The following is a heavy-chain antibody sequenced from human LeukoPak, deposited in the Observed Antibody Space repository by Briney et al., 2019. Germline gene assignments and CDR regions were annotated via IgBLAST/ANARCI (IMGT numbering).Heavy chain of an antibody. Sequence: PGGSLRLSCAASGFTFSNAWMSWVRQPPGKGLEWIGYIYYSGSTNYNPSLKSRVTISVDTSKNQFSLKLSSVTAADTAVYYCARDPTGIQYFDYWGQGTLVTVSS. J-gene: IGHJ4*02. CDR2: IYYSGST. V-gene: IGHV4-59*01. CDR3: ARDPTGIQYFDY. CDR1: GFTFSNAW. D-gene: IGHD1-14*01.